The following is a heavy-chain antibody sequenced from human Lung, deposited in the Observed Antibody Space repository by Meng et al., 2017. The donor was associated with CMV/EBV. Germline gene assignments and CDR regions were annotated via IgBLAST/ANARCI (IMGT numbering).Heavy chain of an antibody. D-gene: IGHD1-14*01. J-gene: IGHJ4*02. CDR3: ARHHHSPTFDY. V-gene: IGHV4-39*01. CDR1: GGSISSSSYY. Sequence: QLPLQESGPGLVKPSETLSLTCTVSGGSISSSSYYWAWIRQPPGEGLEWIGSVVYSGTTYYTSSLKSRVSISVDTSKNQFSLKLSSVTAADTAVYYCARHHHSPTFDYWGQGNPGHRLL. CDR2: VVYSGTT.